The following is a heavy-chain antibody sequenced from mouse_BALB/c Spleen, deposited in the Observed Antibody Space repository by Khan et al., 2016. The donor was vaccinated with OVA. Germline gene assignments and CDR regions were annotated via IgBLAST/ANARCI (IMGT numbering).Heavy chain of an antibody. Sequence: QVQLMESGPGLVAPSQSLSITCTISGFSLTNYGVHWVRQPPGKGLEWLAVIWSDGSTTYNSALKSRLTITKDNSKSQVFLKRNSNQTDDTAIYFCTRQPYYHYNVMDYWGQGTSVTVSS. CDR2: IWSDGST. CDR3: TRQPYYHYNVMDY. CDR1: GFSLTNYG. D-gene: IGHD2-10*01. J-gene: IGHJ4*01. V-gene: IGHV2-6-1*01.